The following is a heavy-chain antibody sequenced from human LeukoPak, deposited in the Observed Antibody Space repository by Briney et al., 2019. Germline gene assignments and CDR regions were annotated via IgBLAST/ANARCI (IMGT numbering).Heavy chain of an antibody. CDR3: ARDDRYGSGTLGKRFDP. V-gene: IGHV3-21*01. CDR1: GFIFTSFG. Sequence: GGSLRLSCVASGFIFTSFGMNWVPQAPGKELEWVSSITHGGQIYYADSVKGRFTISRDNTKNSVYLQMDNLRDDDTAVYFCARDDRYGSGTLGKRFDPWGQGTLVSVSS. CDR2: ITHGGQI. J-gene: IGHJ5*02. D-gene: IGHD3-10*01.